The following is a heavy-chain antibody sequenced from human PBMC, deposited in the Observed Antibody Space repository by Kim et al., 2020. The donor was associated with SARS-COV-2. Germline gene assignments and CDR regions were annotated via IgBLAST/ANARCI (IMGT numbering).Heavy chain of an antibody. V-gene: IGHV3-7*01. J-gene: IGHJ3*01. Sequence: GGSLRLSCAASGFICSSFWMTWVRRAPGKGPDWAASIKEDGSEKHYVDSVKGRFTISRDNAKNSLSLQMSSLREEDTVVYDSATDRASTFLVWGQCTTGT. CDR3: ATDRASTFLV. CDR2: IKEDGSEK. CDR1: GFICSSFW.